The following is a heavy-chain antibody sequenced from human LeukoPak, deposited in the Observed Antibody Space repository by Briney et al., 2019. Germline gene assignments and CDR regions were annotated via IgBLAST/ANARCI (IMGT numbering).Heavy chain of an antibody. Sequence: SGGSLRLSCAASGFTVSSNYMSWVRQAPGKGLDWVSMIYSAGTTYYADSVRGRFTISRDNSKNTLYLQMNSLRAEDTAVYYCATNNGEYASVYYKGYFHRWGRGTLVTVSS. J-gene: IGHJ1*01. CDR1: GFTVSSNY. V-gene: IGHV3-53*01. CDR2: IYSAGTT. D-gene: IGHD5/OR15-5a*01. CDR3: ATNNGEYASVYYKGYFHR.